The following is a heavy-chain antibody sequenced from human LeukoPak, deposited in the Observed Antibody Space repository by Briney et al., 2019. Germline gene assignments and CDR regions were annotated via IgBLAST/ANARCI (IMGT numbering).Heavy chain of an antibody. Sequence: KPSETLSLTCTFPGGSIRSYYWSWIRQPPGPGLAWVGYIYYSGSTNYNPSLKSRVTISVDTSKNQFSLKLSSVTAADTAVYYCARQDGDYSYWFDPWGQGTLVTVSS. V-gene: IGHV4-59*08. J-gene: IGHJ5*02. CDR2: IYYSGST. CDR3: ARQDGDYSYWFDP. CDR1: GGSIRSYY. D-gene: IGHD4-17*01.